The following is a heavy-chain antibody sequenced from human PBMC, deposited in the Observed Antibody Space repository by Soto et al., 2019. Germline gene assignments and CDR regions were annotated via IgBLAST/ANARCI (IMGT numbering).Heavy chain of an antibody. CDR2: ISWNSDII. CDR3: AKDSQFYYIDV. CDR1: GFNINYYA. V-gene: IGHV3-9*01. J-gene: IGHJ6*03. Sequence: EVQLVESGGGLAQPGRSLRLSCAASGFNINYYAMHWVRQAPGKGLEWVSGISWNSDIIGYADSVKGRFTISRDNAKNSVYLQMNSLRAEDTALYYCAKDSQFYYIDVWGQGTTVTVSS.